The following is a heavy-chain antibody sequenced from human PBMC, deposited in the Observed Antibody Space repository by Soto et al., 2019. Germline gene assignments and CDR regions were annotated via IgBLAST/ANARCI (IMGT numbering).Heavy chain of an antibody. Sequence: ASVKVSCKASGYTFTSYAMHWVRQAPGQRLEWMGWINAGNGNTKYSQKFQGRVTITRDTSASTAYMELSSLRSEDTAVYYCATPGTMIVVVADAFDIWGQGTMVTVSS. CDR3: ATPGTMIVVVADAFDI. J-gene: IGHJ3*02. V-gene: IGHV1-3*01. CDR2: INAGNGNT. D-gene: IGHD3-22*01. CDR1: GYTFTSYA.